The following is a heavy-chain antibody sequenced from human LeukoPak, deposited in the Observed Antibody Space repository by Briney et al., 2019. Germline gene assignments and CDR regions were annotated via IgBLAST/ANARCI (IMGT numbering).Heavy chain of an antibody. V-gene: IGHV3-21*01. CDR3: ARVAFGLYVMDV. J-gene: IGHJ6*02. Sequence: GGSLRLSCAASGFTFTTYSMNWVRQAPGKGLEWVSSISSDSSYIFYADSLKGRFTISRDNAKNSLYLQMISLRAEDTAVYYCARVAFGLYVMDVWGQGTTVTVSS. CDR1: GFTFTTYS. CDR2: ISSDSSYI. D-gene: IGHD3/OR15-3a*01.